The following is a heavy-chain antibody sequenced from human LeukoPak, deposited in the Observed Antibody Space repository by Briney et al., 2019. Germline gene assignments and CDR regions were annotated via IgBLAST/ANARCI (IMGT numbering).Heavy chain of an antibody. D-gene: IGHD6-19*01. J-gene: IGHJ4*02. V-gene: IGHV1-2*02. Sequence: ASVKVSCKASGGTFSNYAVSWVRQAPGQGLEWLGWINPNSGVTNYAQKFQGRITMTRDTSITTVYMELTSLTCADTAVYYCGSGQWLVGVFYWGQGTLVTVSS. CDR3: GSGQWLVGVFY. CDR1: GGTFSNYA. CDR2: INPNSGVT.